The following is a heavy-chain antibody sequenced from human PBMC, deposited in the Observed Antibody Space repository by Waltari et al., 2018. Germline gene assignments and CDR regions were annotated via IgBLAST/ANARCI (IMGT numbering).Heavy chain of an antibody. Sequence: QVQLQESGPGLVKPSQTLSLTCPVSGGSISSGSYYWSWIRPPAGKGLEWIGRIYTSGSTNYNPSLKSRVTISVDTSKNQFSLKLSSVTAADTAVYYCARDFVENTIFGVVTLGYGMDVWGQGTTVTVSS. V-gene: IGHV4-61*02. CDR1: GGSISSGSYY. D-gene: IGHD3-3*01. CDR2: IYTSGST. J-gene: IGHJ6*02. CDR3: ARDFVENTIFGVVTLGYGMDV.